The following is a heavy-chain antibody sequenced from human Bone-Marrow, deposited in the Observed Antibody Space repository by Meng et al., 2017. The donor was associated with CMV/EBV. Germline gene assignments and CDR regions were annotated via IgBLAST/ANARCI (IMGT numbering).Heavy chain of an antibody. Sequence: GESLKISCAASGFTFSSYAMHWVRQAPGKGLEWVAVISYDGSNKYYADSVKGRFTISRDNSKNTLYLQMNSLRAEDTAVYYCARGNVDTAMVTIPPWFDPWGQGTLVTVSS. D-gene: IGHD5-18*01. CDR2: ISYDGSNK. CDR1: GFTFSSYA. V-gene: IGHV3-30*04. J-gene: IGHJ5*02. CDR3: ARGNVDTAMVTIPPWFDP.